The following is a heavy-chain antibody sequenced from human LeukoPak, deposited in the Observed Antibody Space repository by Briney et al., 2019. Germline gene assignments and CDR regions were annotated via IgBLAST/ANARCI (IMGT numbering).Heavy chain of an antibody. CDR2: ISSSGSTI. J-gene: IGHJ4*02. CDR1: GFTFSSYE. CDR3: ARAGRYDYVWGSYRSLFDY. V-gene: IGHV3-48*03. Sequence: GGSLRLSCAVSGFTFSSYEMNWVRQAPGKGLEWVSYISSSGSTIYYADSVKGRFTISRDNAKNSLYLQMNSLRAEDTAVYYCARAGRYDYVWGSYRSLFDYCGQGTLVTVSS. D-gene: IGHD3-16*02.